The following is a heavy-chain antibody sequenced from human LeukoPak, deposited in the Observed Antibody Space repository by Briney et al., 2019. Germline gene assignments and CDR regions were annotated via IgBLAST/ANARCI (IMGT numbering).Heavy chain of an antibody. J-gene: IGHJ4*02. CDR2: IYNSGNT. V-gene: IGHV4-59*01. CDR3: ARGGSYGAYLDY. CDR1: SASISNYY. Sequence: PSETLSLTCSVSSASISNYYWGWLRQAPGNGLEWIGYIYNSGNTNTYNPSLKSRATISLYTSRKYFSLELRCVTAADTAVYYCARGGSYGAYLDYWGQGALVIVSS. D-gene: IGHD1-26*01.